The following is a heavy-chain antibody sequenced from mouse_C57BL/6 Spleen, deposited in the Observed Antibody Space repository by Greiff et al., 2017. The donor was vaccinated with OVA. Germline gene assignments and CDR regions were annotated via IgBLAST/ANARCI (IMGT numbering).Heavy chain of an antibody. V-gene: IGHV1-64*01. CDR3: ARTNWDVDY. Sequence: QVQLQQSGAELVKPGASVKLSCKASGYTFTSYWMHWVKQRPGQGLEWIGMIHPNSGSTNYNEKFKSKATLTVDESSSTAYMQLSSLTSEDSAVYYCARTNWDVDYWGQGTTLTVSS. D-gene: IGHD4-1*01. J-gene: IGHJ2*01. CDR1: GYTFTSYW. CDR2: IHPNSGST.